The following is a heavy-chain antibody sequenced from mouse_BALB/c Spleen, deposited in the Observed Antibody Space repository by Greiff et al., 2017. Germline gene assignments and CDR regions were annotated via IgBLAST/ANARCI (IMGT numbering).Heavy chain of an antibody. D-gene: IGHD2-4*01. CDR1: GFTFSSYA. CDR3: ARHYDYDVYAMDY. CDR2: ISSGGSYT. V-gene: IGHV5-9-3*01. J-gene: IGHJ4*01. Sequence: EVNVVESGGGLVKPGGSLKLSCAASGFTFSSYAMSWVRQTPEKRLEWVATISSGGSYTYYPDSVKGRFTISRDNAKNTLYLQMSSLRSEDTAMYYCARHYDYDVYAMDYWGQGTSVTVSS.